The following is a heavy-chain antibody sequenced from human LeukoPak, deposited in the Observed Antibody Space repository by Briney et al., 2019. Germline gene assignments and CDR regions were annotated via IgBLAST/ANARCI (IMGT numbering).Heavy chain of an antibody. D-gene: IGHD3/OR15-3a*01. CDR3: GRLDRDDFFDL. J-gene: IGHJ3*01. CDR1: GDSVSSRIAV. Sequence: SQTLSLTCAISGDSVSSRIAVWNWIRQSPSKGLEWLGKTYYRSTWYHDYALSVTGRLTITPDTSKNQFSLQLNSVTPDDTAVYLWGRLDRDDFFDLWGRGTMVSVSS. V-gene: IGHV6-1*01. CDR2: TYYRSTWYH.